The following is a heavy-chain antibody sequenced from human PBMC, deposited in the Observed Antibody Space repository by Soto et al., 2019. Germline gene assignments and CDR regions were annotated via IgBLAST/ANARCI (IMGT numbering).Heavy chain of an antibody. Sequence: GGSLRLSCAASGFTFSSYGMHWVRQAPGKGLEWVAVISYDGSNKYYADSVKGRFTISRDNSKNTLYLQMNSLRAEDTAVYYCAKDHDWLRGYSYGLDYWGRGTLVTVSS. D-gene: IGHD5-18*01. CDR3: AKDHDWLRGYSYGLDY. V-gene: IGHV3-30*18. CDR1: GFTFSSYG. CDR2: ISYDGSNK. J-gene: IGHJ4*02.